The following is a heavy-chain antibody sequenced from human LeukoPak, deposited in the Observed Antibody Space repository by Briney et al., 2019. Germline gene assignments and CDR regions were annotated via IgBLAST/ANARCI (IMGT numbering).Heavy chain of an antibody. CDR3: ASREDLWFGELPDY. J-gene: IGHJ4*02. Sequence: SQTLSLTCTVSGGSISSGRNYWTWIRQPAGKGLEWIGRIYIFSGSTNYNPSLKSRVTISVDTSKNQFSLKLSSVTAADTAVYYCASREDLWFGELPDYWGQGTLVTVSS. V-gene: IGHV4-61*02. CDR2: IYIFSGST. CDR1: GGSISSGRNY. D-gene: IGHD3-10*01.